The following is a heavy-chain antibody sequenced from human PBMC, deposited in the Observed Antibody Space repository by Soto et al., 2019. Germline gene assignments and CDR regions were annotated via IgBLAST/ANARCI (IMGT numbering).Heavy chain of an antibody. CDR2: IYHSGST. V-gene: IGHV4-59*12. CDR1: GGSISSYY. CDR3: PREPLRRAALPPAGLDY. D-gene: IGHD6-6*01. Sequence: PSETLSLTCTVSGGSISSYYWSWIRQPPGKGLEWIGYIYHSGSTNYNPSLKSRVTISVDTSKNQFSLKLSSVTAADTAVYYCPREPLRRAALPPAGLDYWGQGTLVTVSP. J-gene: IGHJ4*02.